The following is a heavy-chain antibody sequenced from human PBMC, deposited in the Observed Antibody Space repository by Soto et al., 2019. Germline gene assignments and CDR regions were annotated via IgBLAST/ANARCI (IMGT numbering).Heavy chain of an antibody. CDR1: GGSISSYY. CDR3: ARDSDDSSGYSHFDY. CDR2: IYTSGST. Sequence: SETLSRTCTVSGGSISSYYWSWIRQPAGKGLEWIGRIYTSGSTNYNPSLKSRVTMSVDTSKNQFSLKLSSVTAADTAVYYCARDSDDSSGYSHFDYWGQGTLVTVSS. J-gene: IGHJ4*02. D-gene: IGHD3-22*01. V-gene: IGHV4-4*07.